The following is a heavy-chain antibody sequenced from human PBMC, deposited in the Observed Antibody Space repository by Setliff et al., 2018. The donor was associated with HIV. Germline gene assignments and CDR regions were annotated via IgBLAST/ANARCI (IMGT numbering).Heavy chain of an antibody. V-gene: IGHV4-61*02. CDR1: GLSMSSGNYY. D-gene: IGHD3-22*01. Sequence: SETLSLTCQVSGLSMSSGNYYWNWIRQPAGKGLEWIGRIYASGGTYYKSSLKSRVTISVDSSKNQFSLKLTSVTAADTAIYFCARGGGYFHDNNAFEIWGQGTVVTVSS. J-gene: IGHJ3*02. CDR2: IYASGGT. CDR3: ARGGGYFHDNNAFEI.